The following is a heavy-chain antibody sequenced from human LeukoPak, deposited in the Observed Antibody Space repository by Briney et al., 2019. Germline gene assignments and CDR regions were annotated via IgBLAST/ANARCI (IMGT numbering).Heavy chain of an antibody. CDR1: GFTFGSYW. CDR2: IKQDGSEK. Sequence: QPGGSLRLSCAASGFTFGSYWMSWVRQAPGKGLEWVANIKQDGSEKYYVDSVKGRFTISRDNAKNSLYLQMNSLRAEDTAVYYCARGGGGHYYDSSGYYYFGYFQHWGQGTLVTVSS. J-gene: IGHJ1*01. D-gene: IGHD3-22*01. V-gene: IGHV3-7*01. CDR3: ARGGGGHYYDSSGYYYFGYFQH.